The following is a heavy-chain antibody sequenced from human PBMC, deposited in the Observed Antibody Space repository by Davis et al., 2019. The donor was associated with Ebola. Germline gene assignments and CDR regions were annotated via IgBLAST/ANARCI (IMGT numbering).Heavy chain of an antibody. Sequence: ASVKVSCKASGYTFTSYYMHWVRQAPGQGPEWMGIINPSGGSTSYAQKFQGRVTMTRDTSTSTVYMELSSLRSEDTAVYYCARFPITMIPHDAFDIWGQGTMVTVSS. CDR3: ARFPITMIPHDAFDI. CDR2: INPSGGST. CDR1: GYTFTSYY. D-gene: IGHD3-22*01. J-gene: IGHJ3*02. V-gene: IGHV1-46*01.